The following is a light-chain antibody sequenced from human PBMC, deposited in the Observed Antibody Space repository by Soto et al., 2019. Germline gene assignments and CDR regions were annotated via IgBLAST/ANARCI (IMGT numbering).Light chain of an antibody. CDR2: EVR. J-gene: IGLJ3*02. CDR3: SAYTARSTLV. Sequence: HSALTQPASVSGSAGQSITISCSGTMRDVGAYNLVSWYQQHPGTAPKLIIYEVRNRPSGISSRFSGSSSGNTASLTISGLQSEDEGDYYCSAYTARSTLVFGGGTKLTVL. CDR1: MRDVGAYNL. V-gene: IGLV2-14*01.